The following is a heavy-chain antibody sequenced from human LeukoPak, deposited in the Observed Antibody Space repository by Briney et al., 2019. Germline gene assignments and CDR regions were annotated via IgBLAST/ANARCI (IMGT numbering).Heavy chain of an antibody. CDR1: GFTFSSYA. J-gene: IGHJ6*02. Sequence: PGRSLRLSCAASGFTFSSYAMHWARQAPGKGLEWVAVISYDGSNKYYADSVKGRFTISRDNAKNSLYLQMNSLGAEDTAVYYCAREAVMPVAPVKIGTSDRPLYEYYGLDVWGQGTTVTVS. CDR3: AREAVMPVAPVKIGTSDRPLYEYYGLDV. CDR2: ISYDGSNK. V-gene: IGHV3-30-3*01. D-gene: IGHD1/OR15-1a*01.